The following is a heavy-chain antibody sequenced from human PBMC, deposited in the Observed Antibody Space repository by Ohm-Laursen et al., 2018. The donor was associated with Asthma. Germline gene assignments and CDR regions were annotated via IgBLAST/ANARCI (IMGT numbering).Heavy chain of an antibody. CDR1: GFTFSSYA. J-gene: IGHJ6*02. Sequence: LSLTCAASGFTFSSYAMSWVRQAPGKGLEWVSSISGTGGTTYYADSVKGRFTITRDNSKNTVYLQMNSLRADDTAVYYWAKKEGRGSPRYYALDVWGQGTTVSVSS. CDR2: ISGTGGTT. D-gene: IGHD3-10*01. V-gene: IGHV3-23*01. CDR3: AKKEGRGSPRYYALDV.